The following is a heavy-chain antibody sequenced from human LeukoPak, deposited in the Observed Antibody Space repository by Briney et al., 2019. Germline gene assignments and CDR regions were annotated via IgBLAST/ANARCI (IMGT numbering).Heavy chain of an antibody. CDR2: IYTTGST. CDR3: ARDYDMLRGMDV. CDR1: GGSISSGSYY. V-gene: IGHV4-61*02. J-gene: IGHJ6*04. D-gene: IGHD3-9*01. Sequence: SETLSLTCTVSGGSISSGSYYWSWIRQPAGKGLEWIGRIYTTGSTNYNPSLKSRVTISVDTSKNQFSLKLSSVTAADTAVYYCARDYDMLRGMDVRGKGTTVTISS.